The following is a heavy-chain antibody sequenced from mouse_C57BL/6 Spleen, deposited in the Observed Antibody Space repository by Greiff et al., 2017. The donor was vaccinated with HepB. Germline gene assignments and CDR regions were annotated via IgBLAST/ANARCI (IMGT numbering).Heavy chain of an antibody. CDR2: IWSDGCT. CDR3: ARHDGYYDWYFDV. CDR1: GFSLTSYG. Sequence: VMLVESGPGLVAPSQSLSITCTVSGFSLTSYGVHWVRQPPGKGLEWLGVIWSDGCTTYNSALKSRLSISKDNSKSQVFLKMNSLQPDDTAMYYCARHDGYYDWYFDVWGTGTTVTVSS. J-gene: IGHJ1*03. V-gene: IGHV2-6-1*01. D-gene: IGHD2-3*01.